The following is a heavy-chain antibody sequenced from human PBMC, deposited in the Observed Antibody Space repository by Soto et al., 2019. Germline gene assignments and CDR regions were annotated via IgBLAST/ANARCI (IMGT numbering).Heavy chain of an antibody. J-gene: IGHJ3*02. Sequence: QMQLVQSGPEVKKPGTSVKVSCKASGFTFTSSAVQWVRQARGQRLEWIGWIVVGSGNTNYAQKFQERVTITRDMSTSTAYMELSSLRSEDTAVYYCAADNGVGYAFDIWGQGTMVTVSS. CDR2: IVVGSGNT. V-gene: IGHV1-58*01. CDR3: AADNGVGYAFDI. D-gene: IGHD3-3*01. CDR1: GFTFTSSA.